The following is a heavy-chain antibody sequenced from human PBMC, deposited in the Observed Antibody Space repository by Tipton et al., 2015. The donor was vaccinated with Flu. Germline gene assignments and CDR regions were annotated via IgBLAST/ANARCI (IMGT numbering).Heavy chain of an antibody. CDR1: GDSFISTSYH. D-gene: IGHD6-13*01. CDR2: IYHTGDT. Sequence: TLSLTCIVSGDSFISTSYHWAWIRQPPGRGLEWVGSIYHTGDTFYSPSFMSRVTISLHTSKSQFSLRLTSVTAADTSLYYCAKVSSWSFFFDSRGQGTQVTVSS. J-gene: IGHJ4*02. CDR3: AKVSSWSFFFDS. V-gene: IGHV4-39*07.